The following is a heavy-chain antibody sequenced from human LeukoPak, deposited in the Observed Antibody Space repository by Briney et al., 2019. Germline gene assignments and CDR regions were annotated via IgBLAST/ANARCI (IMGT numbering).Heavy chain of an antibody. CDR2: ISYDGSNK. V-gene: IGHV3-30*18. D-gene: IGHD2-15*01. Sequence: GRSLRLSCAASGFTFSSYGMHWVRQAPGKGLEWVAVISYDGSNKYYAESVKGRFTISRDNSKNTLYLQMNSLRAEDTAVYYCAKDEGHCTGGSCYRQDYWGQGTLVTVSS. J-gene: IGHJ4*02. CDR3: AKDEGHCTGGSCYRQDY. CDR1: GFTFSSYG.